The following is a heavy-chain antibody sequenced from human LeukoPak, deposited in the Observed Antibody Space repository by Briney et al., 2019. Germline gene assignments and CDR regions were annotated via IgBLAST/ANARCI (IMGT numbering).Heavy chain of an antibody. CDR1: GGSISSYY. CDR3: ARERAPRRSIVVVPTARAFDM. CDR2: IYYSGST. V-gene: IGHV4-59*12. D-gene: IGHD2-2*01. Sequence: PSETLSLTCTVSGGSISSYYWSWIRQPPGKGLEWIGYIYYSGSTNYNPSLKSRVTISVDTSKNQFSLNLSSVTAADTAVYYCARERAPRRSIVVVPTARAFDMWGQGTMVTVSS. J-gene: IGHJ3*02.